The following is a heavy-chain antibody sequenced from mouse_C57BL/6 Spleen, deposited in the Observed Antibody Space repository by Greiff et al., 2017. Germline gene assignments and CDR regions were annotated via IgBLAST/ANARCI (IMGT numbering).Heavy chain of an antibody. D-gene: IGHD1-1*01. V-gene: IGHV1-64*01. CDR2: IQPNSGST. CDR1: GYTFTSYW. CDR3: ARRVTTVGATGKYAMDY. Sequence: QVQLQQPGAELVKPGASVKLSCKASGYTFTSYWMHWVKQRPGQGLEWIGMIQPNSGSTNYNEKFKSKATLTVDKSSSTAYMQLSSLTSEDSAVYYCARRVTTVGATGKYAMDYWGQGTSVTVSS. J-gene: IGHJ4*01.